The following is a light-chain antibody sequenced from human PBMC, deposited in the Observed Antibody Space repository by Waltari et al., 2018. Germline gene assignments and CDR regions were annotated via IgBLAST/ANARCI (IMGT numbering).Light chain of an antibody. Sequence: QSALTQPHSVSGSPGQSVTISCTGTTSDVGRYNYGPGYQQRPGKAPKLMIPDATKRPSGVPDRFSGSKSGNTASLTISGLQAEDEADYYCCSYTGSHSLVFGGGTKLTVL. V-gene: IGLV2-11*01. CDR2: DAT. CDR1: TSDVGRYNY. J-gene: IGLJ3*02. CDR3: CSYTGSHSLV.